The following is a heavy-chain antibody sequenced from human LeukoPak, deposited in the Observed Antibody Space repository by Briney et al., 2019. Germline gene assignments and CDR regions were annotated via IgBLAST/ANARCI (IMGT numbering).Heavy chain of an antibody. CDR3: ARKLRYFDWSYFDY. Sequence: PGGSLSLSCAASGFTFSSYTMSWVRRAPGKGLEWGSYISSSGSTKYYTGSGKGRFTISRDNANNSLYLQMNRLRAENTAVYYCARKLRYFDWSYFDYWGQGTLVTVSS. V-gene: IGHV3-48*03. CDR1: GFTFSSYT. J-gene: IGHJ4*02. D-gene: IGHD3-9*01. CDR2: ISSSGSTK.